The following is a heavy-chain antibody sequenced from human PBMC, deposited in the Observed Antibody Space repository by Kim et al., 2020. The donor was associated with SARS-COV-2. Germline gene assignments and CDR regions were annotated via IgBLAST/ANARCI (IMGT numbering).Heavy chain of an antibody. J-gene: IGHJ4*02. CDR2: SKTDGGAT. V-gene: IGHV3-15*01. CDR3: TNFVF. Sequence: SKTDGGATDYAAPLKGRFTISRDDSENTVYLQLNSLKTEDIAVYYCTNFVFWGQGTLVTVSS.